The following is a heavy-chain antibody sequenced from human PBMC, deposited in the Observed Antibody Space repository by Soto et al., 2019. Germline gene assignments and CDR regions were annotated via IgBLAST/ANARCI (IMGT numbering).Heavy chain of an antibody. D-gene: IGHD3-22*01. J-gene: IGHJ1*01. Sequence: SETLSLTCTVSGGSISSYYWSWIRQPPGKGLEWIGYIYYSGSTNYNPSLKSRVTISVDTSKNQFSLKLSSVTAADTAVYYCARETYYYDSSGYYWRYFQHWGQGTLVTVSS. CDR2: IYYSGST. V-gene: IGHV4-59*01. CDR1: GGSISSYY. CDR3: ARETYYYDSSGYYWRYFQH.